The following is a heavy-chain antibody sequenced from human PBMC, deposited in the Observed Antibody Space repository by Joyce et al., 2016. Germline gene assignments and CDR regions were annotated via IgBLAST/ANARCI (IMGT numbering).Heavy chain of an antibody. Sequence: EVQLVESGGGLVQPGGSLRLSCAASGFTFANSWMTWVRQAPGRGVEWVTNIKEDGTENYYLDSVKGRFTISGDNAKNSLFLQMNSLRADDTAVYFCAKGRSLHVWGQGTTVTVSS. CDR1: GFTFANSW. CDR3: AKGRSLHV. CDR2: IKEDGTEN. J-gene: IGHJ6*02. V-gene: IGHV3-7*03.